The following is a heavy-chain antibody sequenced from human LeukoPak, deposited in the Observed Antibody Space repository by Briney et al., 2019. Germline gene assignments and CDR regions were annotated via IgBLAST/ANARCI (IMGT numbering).Heavy chain of an antibody. CDR3: AKDASYSSTTPDY. J-gene: IGHJ4*02. CDR2: ISWNSGSI. D-gene: IGHD6-13*01. Sequence: PGGSLRLSCAASGFTFDDYAMHWVRQAPGKGLEWVSGISWNSGSIGYADSVKGRFTISRDNAKNSLYLQMNSLRAEDTALYYCAKDASYSSTTPDYWGQGTLVTVSS. CDR1: GFTFDDYA. V-gene: IGHV3-9*01.